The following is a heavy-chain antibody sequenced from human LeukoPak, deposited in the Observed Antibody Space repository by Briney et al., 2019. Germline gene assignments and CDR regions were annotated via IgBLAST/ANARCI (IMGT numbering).Heavy chain of an antibody. CDR2: INPNSGGT. J-gene: IGHJ4*02. D-gene: IGHD6-19*01. CDR1: GYTFTGYY. V-gene: IGHV1-2*02. Sequence: ASVKVSCKSSGYTFTGYYMHWVRPAPGQGLEWMGWINPNSGGTNYAQKFQGRVTMTRDTSISTAYMELSRLRSDDTAVYYCARESSAEDYFDYWGQGTLVTVSS. CDR3: ARESSAEDYFDY.